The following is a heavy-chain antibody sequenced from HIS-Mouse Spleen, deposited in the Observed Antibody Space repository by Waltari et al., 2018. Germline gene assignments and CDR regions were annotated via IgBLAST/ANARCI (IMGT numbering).Heavy chain of an antibody. V-gene: IGHV3-30*18. CDR3: AKASSGWLDY. Sequence: QVQLVESGGGVVQPGRSLRLPCAASGFTFSSSGMHWVRQAPGKGLEWVAVISYDGSNKYYADSVKGRFTISRDNSKNTLYLQMNSLRAEDTAVYYCAKASSGWLDYWGQGTLVTVSS. CDR1: GFTFSSSG. J-gene: IGHJ4*02. D-gene: IGHD6-19*01. CDR2: ISYDGSNK.